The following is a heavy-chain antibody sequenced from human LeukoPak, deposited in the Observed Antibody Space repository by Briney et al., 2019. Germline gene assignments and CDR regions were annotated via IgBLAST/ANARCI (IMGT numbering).Heavy chain of an antibody. V-gene: IGHV1-18*01. CDR3: ARDMTTFSRNWFDP. CDR1: GYTFSSYG. CDR2: VSGYNGDT. J-gene: IGHJ5*02. Sequence: ASVKVSCKASGYTFSSYGISWVRQAPGQGLEWMGWVSGYNGDTNYAQKFQGRVTMTADTSTSTAYMELSSLRSDDTAVYYCARDMTTFSRNWFDPWGQGTLVTVSS. D-gene: IGHD3-16*01.